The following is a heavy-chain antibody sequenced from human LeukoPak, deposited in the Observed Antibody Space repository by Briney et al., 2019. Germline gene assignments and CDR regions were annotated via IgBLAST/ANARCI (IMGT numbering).Heavy chain of an antibody. J-gene: IGHJ4*02. V-gene: IGHV4-39*07. CDR1: GGSISSSSYY. CDR3: ARGSGYSYGFIRVDYFDY. CDR2: IYYSGST. Sequence: PSETLSLTCTVSGGSISSSSYYWGWIRQPPGKGLEWIGSIYYSGSTYYSPSLKSRVTISVDTSKNQFSLKLSSVTAADTAVYYCARGSGYSYGFIRVDYFDYWGQGTLVTVSS. D-gene: IGHD5-18*01.